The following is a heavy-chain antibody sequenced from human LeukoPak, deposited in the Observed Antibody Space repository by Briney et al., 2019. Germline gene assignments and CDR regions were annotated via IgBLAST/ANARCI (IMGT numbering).Heavy chain of an antibody. CDR1: GFTFNNYA. CDR3: VRDRGSGWYYRNC. J-gene: IGHJ4*02. D-gene: IGHD6-19*01. Sequence: GGSLRLSCAASGFTFNNYAMSWVRQSPRKGLEWVLVVSSSGTTTFYAASVKGRFTISRNNSKNTLSRQMNSLRVDNTARYYGVRDRGSGWYYRNCWGQGTLVTVS. V-gene: IGHV3-23*01. CDR2: VSSSGTTT.